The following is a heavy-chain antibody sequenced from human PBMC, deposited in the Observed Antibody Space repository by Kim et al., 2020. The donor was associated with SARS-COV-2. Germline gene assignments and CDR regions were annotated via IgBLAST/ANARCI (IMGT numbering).Heavy chain of an antibody. CDR1: GDSISSTNYF. D-gene: IGHD2-2*01. Sequence: SETLSLTCTVSGDSISSTNYFWVWIRQPPGRGLEWIGRKHYNGGAYYNPSLKSRVSFSVDTSNNHLSLKLSSVTAADTAVYYCARHGRVISAAVWPIAF. J-gene: IGHJ3*01. CDR2: KHYNGGA. CDR3: ARHGRVISAAVWPIAF. V-gene: IGHV4-39*01.